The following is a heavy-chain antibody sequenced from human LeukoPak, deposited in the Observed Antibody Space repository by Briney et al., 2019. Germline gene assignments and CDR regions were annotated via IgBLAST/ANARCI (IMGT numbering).Heavy chain of an antibody. CDR2: IYYSGST. V-gene: IGHV4-39*01. J-gene: IGHJ4*02. Sequence: SXXLSLTCTVSGGSISSSSYYWGWIRQPPGKGLEWIGSIYYSGSTYYNPSLKSRVTISVDTSKNQFSLKLSSVTAADTAVYYCARHVIGESAQYYFDYWGQGTLVTVSS. D-gene: IGHD3-10*01. CDR1: GGSISSSSYY. CDR3: ARHVIGESAQYYFDY.